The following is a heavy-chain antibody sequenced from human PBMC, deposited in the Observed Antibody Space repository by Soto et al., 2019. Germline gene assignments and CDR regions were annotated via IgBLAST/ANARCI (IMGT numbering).Heavy chain of an antibody. CDR1: GFTFSSYG. CDR2: IWYDGSNK. D-gene: IGHD6-13*01. J-gene: IGHJ4*02. CDR3: ARDFGPSIAAPCY. V-gene: IGHV3-33*01. Sequence: GGSLRLSCAASGFTFSSYGMHWVRQAPGKGLEWVAVIWYDGSNKYYADSVKGRFTISRDNSKNTLYLQMNSLRAEDTAVYYCARDFGPSIAAPCYWGQGTLVTVSS.